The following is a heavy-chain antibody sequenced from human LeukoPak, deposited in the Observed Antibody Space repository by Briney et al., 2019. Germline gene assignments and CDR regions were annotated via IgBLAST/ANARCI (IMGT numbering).Heavy chain of an antibody. CDR2: INHSGST. V-gene: IGHV4-34*01. J-gene: IGHJ5*02. CDR1: GGSFSGSY. D-gene: IGHD1-26*01. Sequence: PSETLSLTCAVYGGSFSGSYWSWIRQPPGKGLEWIGEINHSGSTDYNPSLKSRVTISVDKSKYQFSLKLSSVTAADTAVYCGARVRRFGGSSAYNWFGPWGQGTLVTVSS. CDR3: ARVRRFGGSSAYNWFGP.